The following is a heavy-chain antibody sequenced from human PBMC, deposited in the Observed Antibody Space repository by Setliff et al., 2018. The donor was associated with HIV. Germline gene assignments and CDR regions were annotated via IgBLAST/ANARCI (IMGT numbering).Heavy chain of an antibody. CDR1: GASITSHY. J-gene: IGHJ6*03. V-gene: IGHV4-59*11. Sequence: SETLSLTCTVSGASITSHYWSWIRQSPGRELEWIGYIYSTGSTNYNPSLQSRVSISVDASKNKFSLKVTSVTSADTAVYYCARDGPLEGSYRYYYYYMDVWGKGTTVTVSS. CDR2: IYSTGST. CDR3: ARDGPLEGSYRYYYYYMDV. D-gene: IGHD3-10*01.